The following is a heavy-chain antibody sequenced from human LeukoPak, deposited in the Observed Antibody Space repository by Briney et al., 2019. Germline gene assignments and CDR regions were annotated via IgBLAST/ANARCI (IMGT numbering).Heavy chain of an antibody. D-gene: IGHD3-22*01. J-gene: IGHJ4*02. CDR2: ISYDGSNK. CDR1: GFTFSSYA. CDR3: ARADTYYYDSSGYYPDHFDY. V-gene: IGHV3-30*03. Sequence: GGSLRLSCAASGFTFSSYAMSWVRQAPGKGLEWVAVISYDGSNKYYADSVKGRFTISRDNSKNTLYLQMNSLRAEDTAVYYCARADTYYYDSSGYYPDHFDYWGQGTLVTVSS.